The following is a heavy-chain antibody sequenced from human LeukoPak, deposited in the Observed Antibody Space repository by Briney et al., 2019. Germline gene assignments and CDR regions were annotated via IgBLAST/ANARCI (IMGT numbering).Heavy chain of an antibody. J-gene: IGHJ4*02. Sequence: GGSLRLSCAASGFTFSSYAMSWVRQAPGKGLEWVSAISGSGGSTYYADSVKGRFTISRDNSKNTLYLQMNSLRAEDTAVYYCARDSHYDFWSGSSPHYFDYWGQGTLVTVSS. CDR3: ARDSHYDFWSGSSPHYFDY. CDR2: ISGSGGST. D-gene: IGHD3-3*01. CDR1: GFTFSSYA. V-gene: IGHV3-23*01.